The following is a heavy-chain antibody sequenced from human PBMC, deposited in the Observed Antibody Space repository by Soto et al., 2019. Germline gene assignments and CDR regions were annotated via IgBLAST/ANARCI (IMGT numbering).Heavy chain of an antibody. Sequence: QVQLVQSGAEEKKPGASVKVSCKASGYAFSSYAMHWVRQAPGQRLEWMGWINIGSGNTEYSQNFQDRITITRDTSASTVYMVLSSLRSEDTAVYYCARDGGDCGYRLIYYYYIGMDVWGQGTTVSVSS. V-gene: IGHV1-3*05. CDR2: INIGSGNT. CDR3: ARDGGDCGYRLIYYYYIGMDV. J-gene: IGHJ6*02. D-gene: IGHD2-21*02. CDR1: GYAFSSYA.